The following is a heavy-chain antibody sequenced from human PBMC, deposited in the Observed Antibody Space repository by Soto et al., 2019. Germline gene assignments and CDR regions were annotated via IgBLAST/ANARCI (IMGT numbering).Heavy chain of an antibody. CDR2: INVGDDKT. V-gene: IGHV1-3*01. D-gene: IGHD3-16*02. J-gene: IGHJ4*02. CDR1: GKSFDNFA. CDR3: ARAKYDYIWGSYHPFDQ. Sequence: QVQLVQSGAEVKKPGASVRLSCKVSGKSFDNFAVHWVRQTTGQRPEWMGRINVGDDKTKDSEKFQGRVIVSYDTSATTAYMELRALSAEDTAVYYCARAKYDYIWGSYHPFDQWAQGAQVTVAS.